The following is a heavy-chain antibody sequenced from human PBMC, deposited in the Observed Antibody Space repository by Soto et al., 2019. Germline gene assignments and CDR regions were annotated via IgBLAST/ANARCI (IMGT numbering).Heavy chain of an antibody. D-gene: IGHD3-3*01. CDR3: ARSPPPSALRFFEWWDY. V-gene: IGHV1-18*01. J-gene: IGHJ4*02. CDR1: GYTFTSYG. CDR2: ISAYNGNT. Sequence: QVQLVQSGAEVKKPGASVKVSCKASGYTFTSYGISWVRQAPGQGLEWMGWISAYNGNTNYAQKLQGRVTMTTDTFPSTAYMDRRSLRSDDTAVYYWARSPPPSALRFFEWWDYWGQGTLVTVSS.